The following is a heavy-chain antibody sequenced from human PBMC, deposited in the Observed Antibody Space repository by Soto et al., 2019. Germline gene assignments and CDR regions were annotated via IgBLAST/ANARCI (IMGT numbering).Heavy chain of an antibody. CDR3: ARLASGWQYYYFDF. J-gene: IGHJ2*01. V-gene: IGHV4-34*01. CDR1: GGSFSPYF. CDR2: INHSGST. Sequence: PSETLSLTYAVYGGSFSPYFWSWIRQPPGKGLEWIGEINHSGSTNYNPSLTRRATLSVDTSKNQVSLKLTSVTAADTAVYYCARLASGWQYYYFDFWGRGTPVTV. D-gene: IGHD6-19*01.